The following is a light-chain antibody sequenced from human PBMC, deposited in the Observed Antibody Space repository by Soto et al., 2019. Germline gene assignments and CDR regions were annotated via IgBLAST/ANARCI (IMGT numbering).Light chain of an antibody. V-gene: IGLV2-11*01. CDR2: DVS. Sequence: QSVLTQPRSVSGSPGQSVTIYCTGISSDVGGYNYVSWYQQHPGKAPKLMIYDVSKRPSGVPDRFSGSKSGNTASLTISGLQAEEEADYYCCSYAGSYAYVFGTGTKVTLL. CDR1: SSDVGGYNY. CDR3: CSYAGSYAYV. J-gene: IGLJ1*01.